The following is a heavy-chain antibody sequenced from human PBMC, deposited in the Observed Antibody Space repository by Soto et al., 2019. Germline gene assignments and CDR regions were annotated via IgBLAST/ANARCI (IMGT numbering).Heavy chain of an antibody. CDR2: ILSLESHK. D-gene: IGHD3-16*01. CDR1: GFNFSDYY. CDR3: ATGLKDASNRPSFDS. Sequence: GSLRLSCSGSGFNFSDYYMNWIRQTPVRGLEWVSSILSLESHKYYAASVMGRFSISRDNAQKSLFLQMNNLRAEETGIYFCATGLKDASNRPSFDSWGPGTPVTVSS. V-gene: IGHV3-11*01. J-gene: IGHJ4*02.